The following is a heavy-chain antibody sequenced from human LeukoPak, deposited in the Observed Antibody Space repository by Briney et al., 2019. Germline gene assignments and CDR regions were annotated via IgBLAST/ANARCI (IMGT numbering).Heavy chain of an antibody. V-gene: IGHV1-2*02. CDR1: GYTFTGYY. CDR2: INPNSGGT. Sequence: ASVKVSCKASGYTFTGYYMHWVRQAPGQGLEWMGWINPNSGGTNYAQKFQGRVTMTRDTSISTAYMELSRLRSDDTAVYYCARGAEYSSSSYYYYYYMDVWGKGTTVTVSS. J-gene: IGHJ6*03. D-gene: IGHD6-6*01. CDR3: ARGAEYSSSSYYYYYYMDV.